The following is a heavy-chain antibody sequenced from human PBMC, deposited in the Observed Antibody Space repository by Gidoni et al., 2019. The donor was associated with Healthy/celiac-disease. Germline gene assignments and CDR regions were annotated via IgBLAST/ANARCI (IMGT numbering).Heavy chain of an antibody. J-gene: IGHJ6*02. V-gene: IGHV4-59*01. CDR1: GGSISSYY. D-gene: IGHD3-3*01. CDR3: ASAGPGTYYDFWSGYGSRYYGMDV. CDR2: IYYSGST. Sequence: QVQLQESGPGLVKPSETLSLTCTVSGGSISSYYWSWIRQPPGKGLVWIGYIYYSGSTNYNPSLKSRVTISVDTSKNQFSLKLSSVTAADTAVYYCASAGPGTYYDFWSGYGSRYYGMDVWGQGTTVTVSS.